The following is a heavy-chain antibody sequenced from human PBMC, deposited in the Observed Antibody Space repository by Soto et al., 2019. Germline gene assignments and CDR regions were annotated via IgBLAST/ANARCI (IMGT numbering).Heavy chain of an antibody. CDR1: GDSFSNYG. D-gene: IGHD3-10*01. CDR2: ISTYNDNT. J-gene: IGHJ6*02. Sequence: QVQLVQSGAEVKKPGASVKVSCKVSGDSFSNYGFTWVRQAPGQGLEWMGWISTYNDNTNYAQNLQGRVTMTTDTSTTTVYMKLRSLRSDDTAVYYCARVMLRLFGSGSSRPYGLDVWGQGTTVTVSS. V-gene: IGHV1-18*01. CDR3: ARVMLRLFGSGSSRPYGLDV.